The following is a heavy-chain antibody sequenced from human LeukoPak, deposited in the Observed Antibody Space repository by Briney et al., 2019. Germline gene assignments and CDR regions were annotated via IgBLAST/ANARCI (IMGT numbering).Heavy chain of an antibody. J-gene: IGHJ6*02. CDR3: ARRNAMDV. CDR2: INRDGSER. CDR1: GFTFSNYW. Sequence: GGSLRLSCAASGFTFSNYWMTWVRQAPGKGLEWAANINRDGSERYYVDSVKGRFTISRDDAKSSLYLQMNSLRAEDTAVYYCARRNAMDVWGQGTTVIVFS. V-gene: IGHV3-7*03.